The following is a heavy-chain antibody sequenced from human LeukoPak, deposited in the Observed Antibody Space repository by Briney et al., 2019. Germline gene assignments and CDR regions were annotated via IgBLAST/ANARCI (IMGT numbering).Heavy chain of an antibody. CDR1: GFTFSSYA. Sequence: PGGSLRLSCAASGFTFSSYAMHWVRQAPGKGLEWVAVISYDGSNKYYADSVKGRFTISRDNSKTTPYLQMNSLRAEDTAVYYCGRDLGGRSGYWGQGTLVTVSS. V-gene: IGHV3-30-3*01. J-gene: IGHJ4*02. CDR2: ISYDGSNK. D-gene: IGHD1-26*01. CDR3: GRDLGGRSGY.